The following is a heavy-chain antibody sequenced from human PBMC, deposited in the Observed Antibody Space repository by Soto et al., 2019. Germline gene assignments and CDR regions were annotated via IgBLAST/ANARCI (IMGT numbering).Heavy chain of an antibody. CDR2: IIPIFGTA. Sequence: SVNVSCKASGGTFSSYAISWVRQAPGQGLEWMGGIIPIFGTANYAQKFQGRVTITADESTSTAYMELSSLRSEDTAVYYCAGPPELTRIYYYYGMDVWGQGTTVTVSS. V-gene: IGHV1-69*13. J-gene: IGHJ6*02. CDR3: AGPPELTRIYYYYGMDV. D-gene: IGHD1-7*01. CDR1: GGTFSSYA.